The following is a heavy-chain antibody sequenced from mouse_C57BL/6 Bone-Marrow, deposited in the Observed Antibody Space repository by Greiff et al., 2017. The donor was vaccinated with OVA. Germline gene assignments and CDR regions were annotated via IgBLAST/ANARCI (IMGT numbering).Heavy chain of an antibody. J-gene: IGHJ3*01. D-gene: IGHD1-1*01. CDR1: GFSLTSYG. V-gene: IGHV2-2*01. CDR3: ARNNPRYYGSSYYAWFAY. Sequence: QVQLKQSGPGLVQPSQSLSITCTVSGFSLTSYGVHWVRQSPGQGLEWLGVIWSGGSTDYNAAFISRLSIIKDNSKSQVFFKMNSLQADDTAIYYCARNNPRYYGSSYYAWFAYWGQGTLVTVSA. CDR2: IWSGGST.